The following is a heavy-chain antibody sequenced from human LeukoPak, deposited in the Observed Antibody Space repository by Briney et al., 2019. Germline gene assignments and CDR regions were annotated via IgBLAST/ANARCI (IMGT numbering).Heavy chain of an antibody. D-gene: IGHD3-22*01. V-gene: IGHV3-48*03. CDR1: GFTFSSYE. CDR3: ARRSVAYSYDSSGYSPVYYFDY. CDR2: ISSSGSTI. Sequence: PGGSLRLSCAASGFTFSSYEMNWVRQAPGKGLEWVSYISSSGSTIYYADSVKGRFSISRDNAKNSLYLQMNSLRAEDTAVYNCARRSVAYSYDSSGYSPVYYFDYWGQGTLVTVSS. J-gene: IGHJ4*02.